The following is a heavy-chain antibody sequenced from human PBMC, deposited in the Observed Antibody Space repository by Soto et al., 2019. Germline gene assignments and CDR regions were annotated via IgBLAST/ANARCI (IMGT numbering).Heavy chain of an antibody. CDR2: ISSGSGSI. Sequence: EVQLVESGGGLVQPGGSLRLSCAASGFTFTAYSMNWVRQAPGKGLAWVSYISSGSGSIYYADSVKGRFTISRDDAQNSLYLPMNRLRDEDTAVYYCARDCWDYWGQGTVVTVSS. CDR1: GFTFTAYS. CDR3: ARDCWDY. J-gene: IGHJ4*02. V-gene: IGHV3-48*02.